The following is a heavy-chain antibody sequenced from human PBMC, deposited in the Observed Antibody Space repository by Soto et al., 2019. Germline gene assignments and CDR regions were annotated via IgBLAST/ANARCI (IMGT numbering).Heavy chain of an antibody. CDR3: VRGVLGSYYFDY. CDR1: GFTFNKYW. D-gene: IGHD3-16*01. V-gene: IGHV3-74*01. CDR2: IKYDATST. Sequence: EVQLVESGGGLFQPGGSLRLSCAASGFTFNKYWIHWVRQAPGTGLVWVSRIKYDATSTNYADSVKGRFSISRDNAQNTVHQQMSSLRGDDTAVYYCVRGVLGSYYFDYWGQGTLVTVSS. J-gene: IGHJ4*02.